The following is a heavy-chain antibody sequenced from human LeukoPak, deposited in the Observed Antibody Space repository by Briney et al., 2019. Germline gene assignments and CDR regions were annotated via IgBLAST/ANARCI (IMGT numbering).Heavy chain of an antibody. CDR3: ASITPGVDTNPFNY. Sequence: ASVKVSCKASGYTFTGYYMHWVRQAPGQGLEWMGWINPNSGGTNYAQKFQGRVTMTRDTSISTAYMELSRLRSDDTAVYYCASITPGVDTNPFNYWGQGTLVTVSS. D-gene: IGHD2-8*01. J-gene: IGHJ4*02. CDR2: INPNSGGT. V-gene: IGHV1-2*02. CDR1: GYTFTGYY.